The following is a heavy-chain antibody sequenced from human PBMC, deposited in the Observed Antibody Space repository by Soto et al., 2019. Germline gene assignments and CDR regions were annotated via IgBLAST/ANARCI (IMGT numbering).Heavy chain of an antibody. Sequence: GGSLRLSCAASGFTFSSYGMHWVRQAPGKGLEWVAVISYDGSNKYYADSVKGRFTISRDNSKNTLYLQMNSLRAEDTAVYYCAKDRRRQKGDIFAYAFDIWGQGTMVTVSS. CDR1: GFTFSSYG. V-gene: IGHV3-30*18. CDR3: AKDRRRQKGDIFAYAFDI. CDR2: ISYDGSNK. J-gene: IGHJ3*02. D-gene: IGHD3-9*01.